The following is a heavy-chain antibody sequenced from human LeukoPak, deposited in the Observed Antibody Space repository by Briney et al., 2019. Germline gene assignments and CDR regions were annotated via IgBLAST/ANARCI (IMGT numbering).Heavy chain of an antibody. CDR1: GFTFSSYA. J-gene: IGHJ4*02. D-gene: IGHD3-22*01. CDR3: AKVRDYDSSGYSDY. Sequence: GGSLRLSCAASGFTFSSYAMSWVRQAPGKGLEWVSAISGSGGSTYYVGSVKGWFTISRDNFKNTLYLQMNSLRAEDTAVYYCAKVRDYDSSGYSDYWGQENLVTVSS. CDR2: ISGSGGST. V-gene: IGHV3-23*01.